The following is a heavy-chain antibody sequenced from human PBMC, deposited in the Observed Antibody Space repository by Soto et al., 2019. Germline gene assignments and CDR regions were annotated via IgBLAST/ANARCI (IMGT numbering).Heavy chain of an antibody. Sequence: SETLSLTCTVSGGSVSSGSYYWSWIRQPPGKGLEWIGYIYPSGMPFYNPSLRSRVTISIDRSNDQFSLNLKSVTAADTAVYYCARERGGYGLFDSWGQGTLVTVSS. CDR1: GGSVSSGSYY. V-gene: IGHV4-30-2*01. CDR3: ARERGGYGLFDS. D-gene: IGHD5-18*01. J-gene: IGHJ4*02. CDR2: IYPSGMP.